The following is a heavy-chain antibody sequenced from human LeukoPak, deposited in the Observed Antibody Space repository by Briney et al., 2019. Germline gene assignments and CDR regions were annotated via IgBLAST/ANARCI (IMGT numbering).Heavy chain of an antibody. J-gene: IGHJ1*01. CDR1: GFTFSSYA. V-gene: IGHV3-30*04. CDR2: ISYDGSNK. Sequence: GGSLRLSCAASGFTFSSYAMHWVRQAPGKGLEWVAVISYDGSNKYYADSVKGRFTISRDNSKNTLYLQMNSLRAEDTAVYYCARDLAAGSSSWCLQHWGQGTLVTVSS. D-gene: IGHD6-13*01. CDR3: ARDLAAGSSSWCLQH.